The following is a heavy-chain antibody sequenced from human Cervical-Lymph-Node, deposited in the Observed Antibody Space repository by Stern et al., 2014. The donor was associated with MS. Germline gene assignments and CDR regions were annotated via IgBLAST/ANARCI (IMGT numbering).Heavy chain of an antibody. CDR2: ISYDGRDK. J-gene: IGHJ4*02. Sequence: VQLLESGGGVVQPGRSLRLSCAASGFAFRSYALHWVRQAPGKGLEWVALISYDGRDKYYTDSVKGRFTVSRDNSNNTVDLEMNSLRLEDTAVYYCAKGGSGSYLDWGQGSLVTVSS. CDR3: AKGGSGSYLD. D-gene: IGHD1-26*01. V-gene: IGHV3-30*04. CDR1: GFAFRSYA.